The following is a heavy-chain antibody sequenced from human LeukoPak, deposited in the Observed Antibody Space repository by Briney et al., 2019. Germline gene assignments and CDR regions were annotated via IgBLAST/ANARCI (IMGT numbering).Heavy chain of an antibody. J-gene: IGHJ4*02. CDR1: GFTFSSYA. V-gene: IGHV3-64*02. Sequence: GGSLRLSCAASGFTFSSYAMHWVRQAPGKGLEYVSAISSNGGSTCYADSVKGRFTISRDNSKNTLYLQMGSLRAEDMAVYYCARAVTGSAILDYWGQGTLVTVSS. CDR3: ARAVTGSAILDY. CDR2: ISSNGGST. D-gene: IGHD4-17*01.